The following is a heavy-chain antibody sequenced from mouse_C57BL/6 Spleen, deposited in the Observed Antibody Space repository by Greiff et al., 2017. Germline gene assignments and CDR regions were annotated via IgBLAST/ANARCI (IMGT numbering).Heavy chain of an antibody. Sequence: QVQLQQPGAELVKPGASVKMSCKASGYTFTSYWITWVKQRPGQGLEWIGDIYPGSGSTNYNEKFKSKATLTVDTSSSTAYMQLSSLTSEDSAVYYCARDYYGSSPNWYFDGWGTGTTVTVSS. CDR1: GYTFTSYW. CDR3: ARDYYGSSPNWYFDG. V-gene: IGHV1-55*01. J-gene: IGHJ1*03. D-gene: IGHD1-1*01. CDR2: IYPGSGST.